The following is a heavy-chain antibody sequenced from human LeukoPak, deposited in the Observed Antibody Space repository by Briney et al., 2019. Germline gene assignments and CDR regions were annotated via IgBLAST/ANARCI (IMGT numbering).Heavy chain of an antibody. CDR3: ARSCYDSSGCHDAFDI. CDR1: GFTFSNYW. CDR2: IKQDGSEK. D-gene: IGHD3-22*01. J-gene: IGHJ3*02. V-gene: IGHV3-7*01. Sequence: GGSLRLSCAASGFTFSNYWINWVRQAPGKGLEWVAYIKQDGSEKYYVDSVKGRFTISRDNAKNSLYLQMNSLRAEDTAVYYCARSCYDSSGCHDAFDIWGQGTMVTVS.